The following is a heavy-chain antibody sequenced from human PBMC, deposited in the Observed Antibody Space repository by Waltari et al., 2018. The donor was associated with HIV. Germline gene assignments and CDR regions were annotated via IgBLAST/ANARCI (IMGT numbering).Heavy chain of an antibody. CDR2: IYPGDSDT. J-gene: IGHJ4*02. V-gene: IGHV5-51*03. Sequence: EVQLVQSGAEVKKPGESLKISRKGSGYSFTSYRLACVRQMPGKGLEWMGIIYPGDSDTKYSPSFQGQVTISADKSITTAYLQWRSLEASDSAIYYCARLGSYGSGSRPFFFDYWGQGTLVTVSS. CDR1: GYSFTSYR. CDR3: ARLGSYGSGSRPFFFDY. D-gene: IGHD3-10*01.